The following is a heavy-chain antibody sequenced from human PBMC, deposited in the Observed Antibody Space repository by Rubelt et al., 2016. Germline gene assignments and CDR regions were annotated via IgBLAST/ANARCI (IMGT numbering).Heavy chain of an antibody. Sequence: AWNWIRQSPSRGLEWLGRTYYRSIWYSDSAVSVKSRITINADTSKNQFSLQLNSVTPEDTAVYYCARDLRALYLDYWGQGTLVTVSS. D-gene: IGHD3-16*02. J-gene: IGHJ4*02. CDR2: TYYRSIWYS. CDR3: ARDLRALYLDY. CDR1: A. V-gene: IGHV6-1*01.